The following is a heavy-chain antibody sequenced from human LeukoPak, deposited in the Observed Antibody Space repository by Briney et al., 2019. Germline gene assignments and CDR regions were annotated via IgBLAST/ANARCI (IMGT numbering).Heavy chain of an antibody. CDR2: INHLGSA. J-gene: IGHJ2*01. CDR3: ARPAHPGLYNWYFDL. CDR1: GYSITSTSF. D-gene: IGHD3-10*01. Sequence: SETLSLTCSVPGYSITSTSFWAWIRQTPGKGLEWIGSINHLGSAYYNPSLESRVTISVDTSKNQFSLKLSSVTAADTAVYYCARPAHPGLYNWYFDLWGRGTLVTVSS. V-gene: IGHV4-38-2*02.